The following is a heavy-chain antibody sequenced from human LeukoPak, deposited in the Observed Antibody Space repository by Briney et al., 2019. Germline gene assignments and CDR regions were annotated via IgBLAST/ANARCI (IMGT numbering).Heavy chain of an antibody. D-gene: IGHD3-9*01. CDR3: TPSLYDILTGSDY. Sequence: GGSLRLSCAASGFTFSGSALHWVRQASGKGLEWVGRIRGKGNDGATAYAASLKGRFTISRDDSKNTAYLQMNSLKTEDTAVYYCTPSLYDILTGSDYWGQGTLVTVSS. CDR1: GFTFSGSA. J-gene: IGHJ4*02. V-gene: IGHV3-73*01. CDR2: IRGKGNDGAT.